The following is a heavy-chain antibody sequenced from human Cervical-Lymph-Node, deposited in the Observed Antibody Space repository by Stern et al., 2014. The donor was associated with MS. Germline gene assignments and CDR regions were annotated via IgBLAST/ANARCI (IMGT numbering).Heavy chain of an antibody. CDR3: AGSIVAAEYFQH. Sequence: VQLVESGGGVVQPGRSLRLSCVASGFTFNNYGMHWVRQVPGKGLEWVAVIWYDGSKKFYADSGKGRFTISRDDSKSSLYLQMNSLRAEDTGIYYCAGSIVAAEYFQHWGQGTLVTVSS. CDR2: IWYDGSKK. CDR1: GFTFNNYG. V-gene: IGHV3-33*01. J-gene: IGHJ1*01. D-gene: IGHD3-22*01.